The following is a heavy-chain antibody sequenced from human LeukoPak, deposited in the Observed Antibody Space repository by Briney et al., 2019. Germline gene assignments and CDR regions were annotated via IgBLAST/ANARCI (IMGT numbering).Heavy chain of an antibody. J-gene: IGHJ4*02. CDR1: GYTFTGYY. V-gene: IGHV1-2*02. Sequence: VASVKVSCKASGYTFTGYYMHWVRQAPGQGLEWMGWINPNSGGTNYVQKFQGRVTMTRDASISTAYMELSRLRSDDTAVYYCARGEGIAAAEGEWGQGTLVTVSS. CDR3: ARGEGIAAAEGE. CDR2: INPNSGGT. D-gene: IGHD6-13*01.